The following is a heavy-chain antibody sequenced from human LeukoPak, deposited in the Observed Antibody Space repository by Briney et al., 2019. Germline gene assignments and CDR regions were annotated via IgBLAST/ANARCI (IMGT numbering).Heavy chain of an antibody. D-gene: IGHD3-3*01. CDR3: AKSASGAFGVVIL. Sequence: GGSLRLSCAASGFTFSNYAMTWVRQAPGKGLEWVSGISGSGSSTYYADSVKGRFTLSRDYPKNTLYLQMNSLRAEDTAVYYCAKSASGAFGVVILWGQGTLVTVSS. CDR1: GFTFSNYA. CDR2: ISGSGSST. J-gene: IGHJ4*02. V-gene: IGHV3-23*01.